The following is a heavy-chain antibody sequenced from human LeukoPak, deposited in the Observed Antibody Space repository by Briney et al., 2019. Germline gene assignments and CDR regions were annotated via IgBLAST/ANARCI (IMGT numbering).Heavy chain of an antibody. D-gene: IGHD2-2*01. Sequence: SWIRQPPGKGLEWIGEINHSGSTNYNPSLKSRVTISVDTSKNQFSLKLSSVTAADTAVYYCARRSRNVLGYCRSTSCYWFDPWGQGTLVTVSS. CDR2: INHSGST. CDR3: ARRSRNVLGYCRSTSCYWFDP. J-gene: IGHJ5*02. V-gene: IGHV4-34*01.